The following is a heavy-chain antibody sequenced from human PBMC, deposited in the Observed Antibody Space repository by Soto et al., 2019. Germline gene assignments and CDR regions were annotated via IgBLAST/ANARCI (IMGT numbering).Heavy chain of an antibody. D-gene: IGHD5-12*01. Sequence: ASVKVSCKASGYNLKNYFMHWVRQAPGQGIEWMGIIDPKSGSTSYGQRFQGRVTLTRDTSTSTVYMQLSGLRSEDTATYYCARDLYSETWSPPLYYGLDVWGPGTTVTVSS. CDR2: IDPKSGST. CDR1: GYNLKNYF. V-gene: IGHV1-46*02. J-gene: IGHJ6*02. CDR3: ARDLYSETWSPPLYYGLDV.